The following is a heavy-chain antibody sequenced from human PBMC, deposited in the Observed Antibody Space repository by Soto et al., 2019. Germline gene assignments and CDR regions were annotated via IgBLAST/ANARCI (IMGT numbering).Heavy chain of an antibody. D-gene: IGHD3-10*01. V-gene: IGHV1-69*13. J-gene: IGHJ4*02. CDR1: GGTFSSYA. Sequence: ASVKVSCKASGGTFSSYAISWVRQAPGQGLEWMGGIIPIFGTANYAQKFQGRVTITADESTSTAYMELSSLRSEDTAVYYCARDNPGGSYHLFNYWGQGTLVTVSS. CDR2: IIPIFGTA. CDR3: ARDNPGGSYHLFNY.